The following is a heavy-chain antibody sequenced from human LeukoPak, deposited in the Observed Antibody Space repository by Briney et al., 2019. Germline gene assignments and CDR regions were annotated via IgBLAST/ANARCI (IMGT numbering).Heavy chain of an antibody. CDR1: GGSISSYY. CDR2: IYYSGST. V-gene: IGHV4-59*08. J-gene: IGHJ5*02. Sequence: SETLSLTCTVSGGSISSYYWGWIRQPPGKGLEWIGYIYYSGSTNYNPSLTSRVTISVDTSKNQFSLRLTSVTAADTAVYFCARHGIWFGDTNRWFDPWGQGTLVTVSS. CDR3: ARHGIWFGDTNRWFDP. D-gene: IGHD3-10*01.